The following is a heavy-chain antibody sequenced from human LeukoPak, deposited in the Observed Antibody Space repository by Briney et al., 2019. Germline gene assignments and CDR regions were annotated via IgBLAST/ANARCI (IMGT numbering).Heavy chain of an antibody. CDR2: INPNSGDT. Sequence: ASVKVSCKASGYTFTGYYMHWVRQAPGQGLEWMGWINPNSGDTDYAQKFQGRVTMTRDTSIRTAYMELSRLRSDDTAVYYCARGYGSGLENNWFDPWGQGTLVTVSS. V-gene: IGHV1-2*02. J-gene: IGHJ5*02. D-gene: IGHD6-19*01. CDR1: GYTFTGYY. CDR3: ARGYGSGLENNWFDP.